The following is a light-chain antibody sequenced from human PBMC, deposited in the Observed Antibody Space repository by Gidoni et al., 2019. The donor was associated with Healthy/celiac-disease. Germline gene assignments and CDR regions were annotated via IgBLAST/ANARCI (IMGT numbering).Light chain of an antibody. CDR2: AAS. CDR3: QQLNSYA. CDR1: PDISSY. Sequence: IQLTQSPSFLSASVGDRVTSTCRASPDISSYLAWYQQKPGKAPELLIYAASILQSGVPSRFSGRGSGTEFTLTISSLQHADVATYYCQQLNSYAFGQGTKVDSK. V-gene: IGKV1-9*01. J-gene: IGKJ2*01.